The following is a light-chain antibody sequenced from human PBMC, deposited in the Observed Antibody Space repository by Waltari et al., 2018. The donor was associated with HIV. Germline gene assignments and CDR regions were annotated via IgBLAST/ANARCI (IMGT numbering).Light chain of an antibody. CDR2: GAS. CDR3: QQNHDWPPIT. Sequence: EIVMTQSPATLSVSPGERATLSCRASQSIANNLAWYQQKLGQAPRLLIYGASTSATDIPARFSGSGSGTEFTLTINNLQSEDFAVYYCQQNHDWPPITFGQGTRLEIK. V-gene: IGKV3-15*01. CDR1: QSIANN. J-gene: IGKJ5*01.